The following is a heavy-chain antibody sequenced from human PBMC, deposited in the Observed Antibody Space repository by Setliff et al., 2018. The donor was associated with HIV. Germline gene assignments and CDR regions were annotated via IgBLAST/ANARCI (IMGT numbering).Heavy chain of an antibody. CDR2: MNPNSGNT. Sequence: ASVKVSCKASGSTFSTYDINWVRQATGQGLEWMGWMNPNSGNTGYAPKLQGRVTMTRNTSISTAYMELSSLRSDDTAVYYCASSWSRVPYYGMDVWGQGTTVTV. CDR1: GSTFSTYD. V-gene: IGHV1-8*01. CDR3: ASSWSRVPYYGMDV. J-gene: IGHJ6*02. D-gene: IGHD6-13*01.